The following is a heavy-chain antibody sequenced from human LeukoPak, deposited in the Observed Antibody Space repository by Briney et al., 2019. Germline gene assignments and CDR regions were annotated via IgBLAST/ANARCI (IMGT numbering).Heavy chain of an antibody. CDR2: FSGSGGST. V-gene: IGHV3-23*01. Sequence: GGSLRLSCAASGFTFSSYAMSWVRQARGKGLEWVSAFSGSGGSTYYADSVKGRFTISRDNSKNTLYLQMNSLRAEDTAVYYCAKMGEAAGTHFDYWGQGTLVTVSS. J-gene: IGHJ4*02. CDR3: AKMGEAAGTHFDY. D-gene: IGHD6-13*01. CDR1: GFTFSSYA.